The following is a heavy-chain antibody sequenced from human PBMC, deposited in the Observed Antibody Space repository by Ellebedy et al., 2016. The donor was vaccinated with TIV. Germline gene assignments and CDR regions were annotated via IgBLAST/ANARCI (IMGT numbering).Heavy chain of an antibody. CDR3: AKTGGYIYGLPDF. D-gene: IGHD5-18*01. V-gene: IGHV3-73*01. Sequence: GESLKISCAASGFTFGGFDLHWVRQASGKGLEWIGLVERKPDNYATSYAASVKGRFTFSRDNSKNTVYLQMNSLRAEDTAVYYCAKTGGYIYGLPDFWGQGTLVTVSS. J-gene: IGHJ4*02. CDR2: VERKPDNYAT. CDR1: GFTFGGFD.